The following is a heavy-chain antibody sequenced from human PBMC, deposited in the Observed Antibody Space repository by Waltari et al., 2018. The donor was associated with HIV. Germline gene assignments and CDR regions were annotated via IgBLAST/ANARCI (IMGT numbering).Heavy chain of an antibody. CDR1: GDTFTDYY. CDR2: IDPEDGET. J-gene: IGHJ5*02. Sequence: VPLVQSAPEERNPGSTMKIPCRVSGDTFTDYYIHWVQEAPGRGLEWMGLIDPEDGETVYAEKFQDRLTITADTSADTVYMELTSLRSDDTAVYYCASLAAAVYFDAWGQGTLLTVST. V-gene: IGHV1-69-2*01. CDR3: ASLAAAVYFDA. D-gene: IGHD6-13*01.